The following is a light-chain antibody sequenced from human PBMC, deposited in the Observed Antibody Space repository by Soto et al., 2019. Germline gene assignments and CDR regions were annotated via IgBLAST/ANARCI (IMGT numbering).Light chain of an antibody. CDR1: SSNIGAGYD. V-gene: IGLV1-40*01. CDR3: QSYDSSLSVV. J-gene: IGLJ2*01. Sequence: QSVLTQPPSVSGAPGQRVTISCTGTSSNIGAGYDVPWYQQIPGTAPKLLIYVNSNRPSGVPDRFSGSKSGTSASLAITGLQAEDEADYYCQSYDSSLSVVFGGGTKVTVL. CDR2: VNS.